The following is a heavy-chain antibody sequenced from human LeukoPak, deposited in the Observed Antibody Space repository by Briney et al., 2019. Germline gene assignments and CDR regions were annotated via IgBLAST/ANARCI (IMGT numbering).Heavy chain of an antibody. CDR2: IYYSGST. V-gene: IGHV4-59*08. CDR1: GGSISSYY. D-gene: IGHD6-19*01. Sequence: PSETLSLTCTVWGGSISSYYWSWMRQPPGKGLEWIGYIYYSGSTNYNPSLKSRVTISVDTSKNQFSLKLSSVTAADTAVYYCARHSVPGIAVAGPFDYWGQGTLVTVSS. CDR3: ARHSVPGIAVAGPFDY. J-gene: IGHJ4*02.